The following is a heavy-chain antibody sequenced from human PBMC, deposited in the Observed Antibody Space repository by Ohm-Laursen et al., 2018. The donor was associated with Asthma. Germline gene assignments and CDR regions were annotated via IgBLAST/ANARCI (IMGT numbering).Heavy chain of an antibody. J-gene: IGHJ6*02. CDR2: ISYDGSNK. Sequence: SLRLSCSASGFTFRSYAMHWVRQAPGKGLEWVAVISYDGSNKYYADSVKGRFTISRDNSKNTLYLQMNSLRAEDTAVYYCARDGSSSGWPDYFSYYGKDVWGQGTTVTVSS. CDR1: GFTFRSYA. D-gene: IGHD6-25*01. CDR3: ARDGSSSGWPDYFSYYGKDV. V-gene: IGHV3-30-3*01.